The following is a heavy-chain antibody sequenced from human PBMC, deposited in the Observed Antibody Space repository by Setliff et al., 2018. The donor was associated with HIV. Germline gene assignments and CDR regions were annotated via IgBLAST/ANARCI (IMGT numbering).Heavy chain of an antibody. CDR3: ARQGPSRGSGYYPPDDAFDI. CDR1: GLIFSSYW. CDR2: IKQGGSEK. V-gene: IGHV3-7*01. J-gene: IGHJ3*02. Sequence: LRLSCAASGLIFSSYWMSWVRQAPGKGLEWVANIKQGGSEKYYVDSVKGRFTISRDNAKNSLNLQVNSLRAEDTAVYYCARQGPSRGSGYYPPDDAFDIWGQGTMVTVSS. D-gene: IGHD3-22*01.